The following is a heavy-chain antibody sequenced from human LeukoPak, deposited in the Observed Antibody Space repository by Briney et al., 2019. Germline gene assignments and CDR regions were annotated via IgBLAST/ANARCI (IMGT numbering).Heavy chain of an antibody. CDR3: ARDPGSGYEEHFDY. J-gene: IGHJ4*02. V-gene: IGHV4-59*01. D-gene: IGHD5-12*01. CDR1: GGSISSYY. Sequence: SETLSLTCTASGGSISSYYWSWIRQPPGKGLEWIGYIYYSGSTDYNPSLKSRVTISVDTSKNQFSLKLSSVTAADTAVYYCARDPGSGYEEHFDYWGQGTLVTVSS. CDR2: IYYSGST.